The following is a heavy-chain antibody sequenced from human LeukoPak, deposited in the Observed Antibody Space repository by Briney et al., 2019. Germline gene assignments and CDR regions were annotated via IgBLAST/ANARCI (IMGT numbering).Heavy chain of an antibody. Sequence: SETLSLTCTVSGASINSGSHHWSWIRQPAGKGLEWIGRIYTSGSTNYNPSLKSRVSISVDMSKNQFSLKLSSVTAADTAVYYCARDKGGFLYFGEYDPWGQGTLVTVSS. CDR2: IYTSGST. V-gene: IGHV4-61*02. J-gene: IGHJ5*02. CDR3: ARDKGGFLYFGEYDP. CDR1: GASINSGSHH. D-gene: IGHD3-10*01.